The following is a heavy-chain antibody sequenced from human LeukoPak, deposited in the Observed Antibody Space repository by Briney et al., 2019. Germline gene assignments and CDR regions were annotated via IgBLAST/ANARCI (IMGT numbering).Heavy chain of an antibody. D-gene: IGHD6-19*01. CDR1: GGSISSYY. J-gene: IGHJ3*02. CDR3: ARHPDKAVAGKARGSFDI. Sequence: SETLSLTCTVSGGSISSYYWSWIRQPPGKGLEWIAYISYSGSTNYNPSLKSRVTISVDTSRHQLSLNLSSVTVADTAVYYCARHPDKAVAGKARGSFDIWGRGTMVTVSS. CDR2: ISYSGST. V-gene: IGHV4-59*08.